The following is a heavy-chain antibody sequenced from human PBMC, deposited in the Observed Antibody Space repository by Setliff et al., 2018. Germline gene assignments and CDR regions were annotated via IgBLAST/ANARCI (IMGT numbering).Heavy chain of an antibody. CDR1: GGTFSSYT. CDR3: ARGGDVDGWYFDL. V-gene: IGHV1-69*16. J-gene: IGHJ2*01. Sequence: GASVKVSCKASGGTFSSYTISWVRQAPGQGLEWMGRIIPILGIANYAQKFQGRVTITTDESTSTAYMELSSLRSEDTAVYYCARGGDVDGWYFDLWGRGTLVTVSS. CDR2: IIPILGIA. D-gene: IGHD3-10*01.